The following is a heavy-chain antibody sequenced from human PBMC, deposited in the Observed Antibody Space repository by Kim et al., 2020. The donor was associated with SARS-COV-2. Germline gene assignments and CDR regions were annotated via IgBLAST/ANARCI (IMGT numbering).Heavy chain of an antibody. V-gene: IGHV1-69*13. CDR1: GGTFSSYA. D-gene: IGHD5-18*01. J-gene: IGHJ6*02. Sequence: SVKVSCKASGGTFSSYAISWVRQAPGQGLEWMGGIIPIFGTANYAQKFQGRVTITADESTSTAYMELSSLRSEDTAVYYCAREGDTAMDNYYYYGMDVWGQGTTVTVSS. CDR2: IIPIFGTA. CDR3: AREGDTAMDNYYYYGMDV.